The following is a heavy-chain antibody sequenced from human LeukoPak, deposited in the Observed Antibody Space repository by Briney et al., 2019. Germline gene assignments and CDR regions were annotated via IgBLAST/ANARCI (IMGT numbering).Heavy chain of an antibody. Sequence: GGSLRLSCAGSGFNFSTYEMNGVRQAPGKGLEWLSYISSRGSSIYYADSVKGRFTISRDNAKNSLFLQMNSLRAEDTAVYFCARDKALNCWGQGTPVTVSS. V-gene: IGHV3-48*03. CDR1: GFNFSTYE. CDR2: ISSRGSSI. J-gene: IGHJ4*02. CDR3: ARDKALNC.